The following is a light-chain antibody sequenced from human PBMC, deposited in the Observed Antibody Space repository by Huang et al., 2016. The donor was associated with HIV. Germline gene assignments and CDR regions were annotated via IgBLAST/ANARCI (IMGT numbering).Light chain of an antibody. J-gene: IGKJ1*01. Sequence: EMVMTQSPATLSVSPGERATLSCRASQSVSSNLAWYQQKPGQAPRLLIYGASTRATGIPDRFSGSGSGTEFTLTISSLQSEDFAVYYCQQYDNWPPSWTFGRGTKVEIK. CDR2: GAS. CDR3: QQYDNWPPSWT. V-gene: IGKV3-15*01. CDR1: QSVSSN.